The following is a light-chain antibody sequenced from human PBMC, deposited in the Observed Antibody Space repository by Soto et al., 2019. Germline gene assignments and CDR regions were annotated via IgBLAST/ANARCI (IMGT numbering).Light chain of an antibody. J-gene: IGKJ3*01. CDR3: QQYGSSLFS. V-gene: IGKV3-20*01. CDR1: QRVSTN. CDR2: AAS. Sequence: IVMTQSPATLPVSPGERATLSCRATQRVSTNLAWYQQKPGQAPRLLIYAASSRATGIPDRFSGSGSGTDFTLTISRLEPEDFAVYYCQQYGSSLFSFGPGTKVDIK.